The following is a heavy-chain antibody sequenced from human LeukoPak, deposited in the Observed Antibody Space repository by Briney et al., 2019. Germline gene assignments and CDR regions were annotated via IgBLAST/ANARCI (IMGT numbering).Heavy chain of an antibody. V-gene: IGHV1-2*02. CDR1: GYTFTGYY. CDR2: INPNSGGT. D-gene: IGHD3-10*01. Sequence: ASVKVSRKASGYTFTGYYMHWVRQALGQGLEWMGWINPNSGGTNYAQKFQGRVTMTRDTSISTAYMELSRLRSDDTAVYYCARDGGFGELFFNFDYWGQGTLVTVSS. J-gene: IGHJ4*02. CDR3: ARDGGFGELFFNFDY.